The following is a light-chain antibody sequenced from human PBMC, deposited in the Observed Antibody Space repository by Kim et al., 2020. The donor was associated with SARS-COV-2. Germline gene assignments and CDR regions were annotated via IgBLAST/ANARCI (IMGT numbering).Light chain of an antibody. CDR1: SSNIGAGYE. J-gene: IGLJ2*01. V-gene: IGLV1-40*01. CDR2: VNT. Sequence: QWVTSSGTGSSSNIGAGYEVYWYQQLPGTAPKLLIYVNTNRPSGVPDRFSASKSGTSASLAITGLQAEDEADYYCQSYDSSLSASVFGGGTQLTVL. CDR3: QSYDSSLSASV.